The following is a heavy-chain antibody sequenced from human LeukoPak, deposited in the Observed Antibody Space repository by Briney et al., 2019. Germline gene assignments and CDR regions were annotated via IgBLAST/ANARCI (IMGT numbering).Heavy chain of an antibody. Sequence: GGSLRLSCVASGFTFSSYAMSWVRQAPGKGLEWVSVISGSGDRTYYADSVKGRFTISRDNSKNTLYVQMNSLRPEDTAVYYCAKGGVIDTASSGKDVWGQGTTVIVSS. CDR1: GFTFSSYA. J-gene: IGHJ6*02. V-gene: IGHV3-23*01. CDR3: AKGGVIDTASSGKDV. CDR2: ISGSGDRT. D-gene: IGHD3-10*01.